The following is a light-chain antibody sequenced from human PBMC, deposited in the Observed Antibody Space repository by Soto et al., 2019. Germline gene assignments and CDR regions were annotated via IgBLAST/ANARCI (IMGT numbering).Light chain of an antibody. Sequence: EVVLTQSPGTLSLSPGERATLSCRASQSVSSYLAWYQQKPGQPPRLLIYDASKRATGIPARFSGSGSGTDFTLTISSLEAEDFAVYYCHQRSNWLDTLGQGTRLEIK. J-gene: IGKJ5*01. V-gene: IGKV3-11*01. CDR2: DAS. CDR1: QSVSSY. CDR3: HQRSNWLDT.